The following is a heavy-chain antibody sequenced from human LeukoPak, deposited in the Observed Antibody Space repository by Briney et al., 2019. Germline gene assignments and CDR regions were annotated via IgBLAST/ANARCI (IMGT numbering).Heavy chain of an antibody. V-gene: IGHV4-34*01. CDR1: GGSFSGYY. J-gene: IGHJ3*02. CDR2: INHSGST. D-gene: IGHD3-9*01. Sequence: SETLSLTCAVYGGSFSGYYWSWIRQPPGKGLEWIGEINHSGSTNYNPSLKSRVTISVDTSKNQFSLKLSSVTAADTAVYYRARGRGRLRYFDWSGSPPLDAFDIWGQGTMVTVSS. CDR3: ARGRGRLRYFDWSGSPPLDAFDI.